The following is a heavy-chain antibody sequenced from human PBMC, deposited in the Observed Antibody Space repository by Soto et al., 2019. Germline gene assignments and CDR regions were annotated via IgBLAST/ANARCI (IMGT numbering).Heavy chain of an antibody. CDR1: GFSLSTSAVG. J-gene: IGHJ4*02. CDR3: ARRPHPLYGPDY. V-gene: IGHV2-5*02. Sequence: QITLKESGPPLVKPTQTLTLTCTFSGFSLSTSAVGVGWIRQPPGKALEWLALIYWDDEKRCSPSLKSRLTSTKATSKYHVVLTMTDTDPVATATYYWARRPHPLYGPDYWGQGTLVTVSS. D-gene: IGHD3-16*01. CDR2: IYWDDEK.